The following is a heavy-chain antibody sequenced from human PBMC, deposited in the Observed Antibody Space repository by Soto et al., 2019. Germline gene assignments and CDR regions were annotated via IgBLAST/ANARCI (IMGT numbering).Heavy chain of an antibody. V-gene: IGHV3-9*01. D-gene: IGHD6-13*01. CDR3: AKDMLSSWTAYYMDV. J-gene: IGHJ6*03. CDR1: GFTFDDYA. CDR2: ISWNSGSI. Sequence: GGSLRLSCAASGFTFDDYAMHWVRQAPGKGLEWVSGISWNSGSIGYADSVKGRFTISRDNAKNSLYLQMNSLRAEDTALYYCAKDMLSSWTAYYMDVWGKGTTVTVSS.